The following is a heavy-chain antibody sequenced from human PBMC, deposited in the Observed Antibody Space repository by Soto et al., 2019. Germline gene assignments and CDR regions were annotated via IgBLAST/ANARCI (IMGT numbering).Heavy chain of an antibody. V-gene: IGHV3-33*01. D-gene: IGHD6-13*01. CDR1: GFTFSSYG. J-gene: IGHJ4*02. CDR2: IWYDGSNK. CDR3: AREKFPGIGAAGLYYFDY. Sequence: QVQLVESGGGVVQPGRSLRLSCAASGFTFSSYGMHWVRQAPGKGLEWVAVIWYDGSNKYYADSVKGRFIISRDNSKNTLYLHMHSLRVKDTAVYDCAREKFPGIGAAGLYYFDYWGQGTLVTVSS.